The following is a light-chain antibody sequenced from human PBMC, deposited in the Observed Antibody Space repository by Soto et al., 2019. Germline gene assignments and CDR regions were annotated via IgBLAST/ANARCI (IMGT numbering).Light chain of an antibody. V-gene: IGKV3-11*01. Sequence: DIVIARAPPPPFVSPRYRAPPSCRASQSVTTNLAWYKQTPAQAPRLISYDASTRATGIPARFSGSGSGTDFTLTISSLEPEDFAVYYCQQRSNWLWTFGQGTKVDI. CDR1: QSVTTN. J-gene: IGKJ1*01. CDR3: QQRSNWLWT. CDR2: DAS.